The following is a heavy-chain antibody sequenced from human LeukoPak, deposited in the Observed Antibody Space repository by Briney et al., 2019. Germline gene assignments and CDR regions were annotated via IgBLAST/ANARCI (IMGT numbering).Heavy chain of an antibody. Sequence: ASVKVSCKASGYTFTSYAMHWVRQAPGQRLEWMGWINAGNGNTKYSQKLQGRVTITRDTSASTAYMELSSLRSEDTAVYYCARGHFDFWSGSHDYFDYWGQGTLVTVSS. CDR1: GYTFTSYA. D-gene: IGHD3-3*01. CDR3: ARGHFDFWSGSHDYFDY. J-gene: IGHJ4*02. V-gene: IGHV1-3*01. CDR2: INAGNGNT.